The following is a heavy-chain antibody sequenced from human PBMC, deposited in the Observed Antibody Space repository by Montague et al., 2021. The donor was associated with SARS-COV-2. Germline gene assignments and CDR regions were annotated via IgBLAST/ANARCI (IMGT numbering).Heavy chain of an antibody. CDR3: VGDSGWLFDY. Sequence: SLRLSCAASGLTFRSYWMNWVRQAPGKGLEWVANIKQDGSEKNYVDSVKGRFTISRDNAKNSMYLQMNSLRAEDTALYYCVGDSGWLFDYWGQGILVTVSS. D-gene: IGHD6-19*01. CDR1: GLTFRSYW. J-gene: IGHJ4*02. V-gene: IGHV3-7*01. CDR2: IKQDGSEK.